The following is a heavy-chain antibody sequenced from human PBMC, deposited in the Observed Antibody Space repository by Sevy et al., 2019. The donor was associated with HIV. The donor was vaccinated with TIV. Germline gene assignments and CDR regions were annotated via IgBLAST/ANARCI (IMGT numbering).Heavy chain of an antibody. J-gene: IGHJ3*02. CDR3: AREGVIYDDDGRDFDDAFDI. D-gene: IGHD2-21*01. CDR1: AFSLSNYY. CDR2: IKQGGNEQ. Sequence: GGSLRLSCAASAFSLSNYYMTWVRQAPGKGLEWVANIKQGGNEQFYLESVKVRFIISRNDSKNSVYLQMTSLRAEDTAGYYCAREGVIYDDDGRDFDDAFDIWGHGTMVTVSS. V-gene: IGHV3-7*01.